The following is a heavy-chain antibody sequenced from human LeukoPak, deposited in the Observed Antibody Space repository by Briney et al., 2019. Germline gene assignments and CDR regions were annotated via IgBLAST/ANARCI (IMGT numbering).Heavy chain of an antibody. CDR2: IYSGGST. D-gene: IGHD3-3*01. CDR3: ARDRPDFWSGYSFDY. CDR1: GFTVSSNY. V-gene: IGHV3-66*02. J-gene: IGHJ4*02. Sequence: QPGGSLRLSCAASGFTVSSNYMSWVRRAPGKGLEWVSVIYSGGSTYYADSVKGRFTISRDNSKNTLYLQMNSLRAEDTAVYYCARDRPDFWSGYSFDYWGQGTLVTVSS.